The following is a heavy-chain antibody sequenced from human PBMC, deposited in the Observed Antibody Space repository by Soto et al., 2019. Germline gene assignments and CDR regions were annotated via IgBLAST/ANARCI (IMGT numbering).Heavy chain of an antibody. V-gene: IGHV4-59*01. Sequence: QVRLQESGPGLVKPSETLSLTCAVSGTSFGTYYWSWIRQPPGKGLEWIGSIFYSGHLTYNPSRKSRLTISVDPPKTQISLRLTSVTAAATAVYYCAREGGGYRFDYWGQGALVTVSS. CDR2: IFYSGHL. CDR3: AREGGGYRFDY. D-gene: IGHD1-26*01. J-gene: IGHJ4*02. CDR1: GTSFGTYY.